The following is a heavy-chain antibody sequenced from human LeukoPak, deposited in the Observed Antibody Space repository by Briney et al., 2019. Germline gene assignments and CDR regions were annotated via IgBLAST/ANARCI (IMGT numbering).Heavy chain of an antibody. CDR3: ARDMEITMVRGVAIDY. Sequence: ASVKVSCKASGGTFSSYAISWVRQAPRQGLEWMGGIIPIFGTADYAQKFQGRVTITADESTSTAYMELSSLRSEDTAVYYCARDMEITMVRGVAIDYWGQGTLVTVSS. CDR2: IIPIFGTA. J-gene: IGHJ4*02. D-gene: IGHD3-10*01. V-gene: IGHV1-69*13. CDR1: GGTFSSYA.